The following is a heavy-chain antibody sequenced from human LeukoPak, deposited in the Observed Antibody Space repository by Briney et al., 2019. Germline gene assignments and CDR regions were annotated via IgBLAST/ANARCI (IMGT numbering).Heavy chain of an antibody. CDR3: ARDNLGWELQYYYYGMDV. Sequence: ASVKVSCKASGYTFTGYYMHWVRQAPGQGLEWMGWINPNSGGTNYAQKFQGRVTMTRDTSISTAYMELSRPRSDDTAVYYCARDNLGWELQYYYYGMDVWGQGTTVTVSS. J-gene: IGHJ6*02. CDR2: INPNSGGT. D-gene: IGHD1-26*01. V-gene: IGHV1-2*02. CDR1: GYTFTGYY.